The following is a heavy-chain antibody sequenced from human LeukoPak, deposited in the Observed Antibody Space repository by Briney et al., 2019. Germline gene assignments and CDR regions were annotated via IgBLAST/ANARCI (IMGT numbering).Heavy chain of an antibody. CDR3: ASSQPDYYDSSGSNSDYGMDV. CDR2: IYTSGST. CDR1: GGSISSYY. D-gene: IGHD3-22*01. V-gene: IGHV4-4*07. J-gene: IGHJ6*02. Sequence: SETLSLTCTVSGGSISSYYWSWIRQPAGKGLEWIGRIYTSGSTNYNPSLKSRVTISVDTSKNQFSLKLSSVTAADTAVYYCASSQPDYYDSSGSNSDYGMDVWGQGTTVTVSS.